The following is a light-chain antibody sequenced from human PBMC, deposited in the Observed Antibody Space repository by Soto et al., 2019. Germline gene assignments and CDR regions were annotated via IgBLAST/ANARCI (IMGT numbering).Light chain of an antibody. CDR1: SSDVGGYNY. CDR2: TVS. V-gene: IGLV2-14*01. J-gene: IGLJ2*01. Sequence: QSALTQPASVSGSPGQSITISCTGTSSDVGGYNYVSWYQQHPGKAPKLMIYTVSNRPSGVSNRFSGSKSGNTASLTISGLQAEDEADYYCSSYTGSSTPLVFGGGTKLTVL. CDR3: SSYTGSSTPLV.